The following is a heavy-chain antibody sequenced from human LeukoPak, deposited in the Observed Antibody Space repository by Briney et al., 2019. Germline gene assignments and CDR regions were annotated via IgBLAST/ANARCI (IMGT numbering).Heavy chain of an antibody. Sequence: GGSLRLSCAASGFTFSSYWMYWVRQAPGKGLVWVSRINSDAKTTNYADSVKGRFTISRDNAKNSLYLQMNNLSAEDTAVYYCVRDSPGYGAYDFDWGQGTLVTVSS. CDR1: GFTFSSYW. V-gene: IGHV3-74*01. J-gene: IGHJ4*02. CDR2: INSDAKTT. D-gene: IGHD5-12*01. CDR3: VRDSPGYGAYDFD.